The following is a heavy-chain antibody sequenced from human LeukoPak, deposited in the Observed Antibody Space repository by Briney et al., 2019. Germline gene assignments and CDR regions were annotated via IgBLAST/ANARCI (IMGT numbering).Heavy chain of an antibody. J-gene: IGHJ4*02. Sequence: PGGSLRLSCAASGFTFSSYALHWVRQAPGQGLEYVSEISGTGGITYYANSVKGRFTISRDNSKNTLYLQMGSLRAEDMAVYYCAKIFYDSGGYYYDYWGQGTLVTVSS. CDR2: ISGTGGIT. CDR3: AKIFYDSGGYYYDY. V-gene: IGHV3-64*01. D-gene: IGHD3-22*01. CDR1: GFTFSSYA.